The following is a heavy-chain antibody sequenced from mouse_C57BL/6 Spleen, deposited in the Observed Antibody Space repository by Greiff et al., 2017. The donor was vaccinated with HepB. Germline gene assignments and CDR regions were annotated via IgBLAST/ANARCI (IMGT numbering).Heavy chain of an antibody. CDR3: ARAYGSSFYWYFDV. J-gene: IGHJ1*03. CDR1: GFNIKNTY. Sequence: EVKLVESVAELVRPGASVKLSCTASGFNIKNTYMHWVKQRPEQGLEWIGRIDPANGNTKYAPKFQGKATITADTSSNTAYLQLSSLTSEDTAIYYCARAYGSSFYWYFDVWGTGTTVTVSS. D-gene: IGHD1-1*01. V-gene: IGHV14-3*01. CDR2: IDPANGNT.